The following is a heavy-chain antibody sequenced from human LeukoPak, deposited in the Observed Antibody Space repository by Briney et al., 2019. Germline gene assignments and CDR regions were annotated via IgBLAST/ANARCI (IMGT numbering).Heavy chain of an antibody. D-gene: IGHD3-9*01. CDR2: ISYDGSNK. CDR3: AKDRDILTGYLDY. Sequence: GGSLRLSCAASGFTFRRYGMHWVRQAPGKGLEWVAVISYDGSNKYYVDSVKGRFTISKDNSKNTLYLQMSSLRAEDTAVHYCAKDRDILTGYLDYWGQGTLVTVSS. V-gene: IGHV3-30*18. CDR1: GFTFRRYG. J-gene: IGHJ4*02.